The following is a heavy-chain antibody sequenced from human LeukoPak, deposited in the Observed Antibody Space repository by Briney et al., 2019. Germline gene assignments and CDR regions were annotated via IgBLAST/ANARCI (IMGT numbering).Heavy chain of an antibody. CDR2: ISGSGGST. Sequence: PGGSLRLSCAAPGFTFSSYAMSWVRQAPGKGLEWVSAISGSGGSTYYADSVKGRFTISRDNSKNTLYLQMNSLRAEDTAVYYCAKSDCSSTSCFTYDYWGQGTLVTVSP. CDR3: AKSDCSSTSCFTYDY. J-gene: IGHJ4*02. V-gene: IGHV3-23*01. CDR1: GFTFSSYA. D-gene: IGHD2-2*01.